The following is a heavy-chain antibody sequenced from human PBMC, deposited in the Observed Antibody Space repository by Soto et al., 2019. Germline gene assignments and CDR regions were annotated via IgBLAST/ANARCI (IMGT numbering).Heavy chain of an antibody. CDR1: GCTFTSYA. J-gene: IGHJ3*02. V-gene: IGHV1-3*01. CDR2: INAGNGNT. D-gene: IGHD2-15*01. CDR3: AREDCSGGSCYWGAFDI. Sequence: GASVKVSCKASGCTFTSYAMHWVRQAPGQRLEWMGWINAGNGNTKYSQKFQGRVTITRDTSASTAYMELSSLRSEDTAVYYCAREDCSGGSCYWGAFDIWGQGTMVTVSS.